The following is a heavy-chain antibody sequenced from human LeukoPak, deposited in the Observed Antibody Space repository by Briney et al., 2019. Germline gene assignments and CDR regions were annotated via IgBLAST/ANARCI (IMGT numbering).Heavy chain of an antibody. J-gene: IGHJ4*02. V-gene: IGHV3-23*01. Sequence: GGSLRLSCAASGFTFSSHAMSWVRQAPGKGLEWVSAISGSGGSTYYADSVKGRFTISRDNSKNTLYLQMNSLRAEDTAVYYCAKDRVPDISSWFPPYYFDYWGQGTLVIVSS. D-gene: IGHD6-13*01. CDR1: GFTFSSHA. CDR3: AKDRVPDISSWFPPYYFDY. CDR2: ISGSGGST.